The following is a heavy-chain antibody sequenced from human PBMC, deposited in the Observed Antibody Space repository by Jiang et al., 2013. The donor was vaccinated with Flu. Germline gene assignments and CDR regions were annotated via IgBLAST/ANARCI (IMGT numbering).Heavy chain of an antibody. CDR1: GESVTGYH. CDR2: VIYSGSP. CDR3: ARRGIDSYERVGFSWSEQKRHYFDH. V-gene: IGHV4-34*12. D-gene: IGHD2-21*02. Sequence: GSGLVKPSETLSLTCNVSGESVTGYHWTWIRQSPGKGLEWIGEVIYSGSPDYNPSLKSRVTISVDTSHNQVSLKLNSVTAADTAIYYCARRGIDSYERVGFSWSEQKRHYFDHWGQGTLVIVST. J-gene: IGHJ4*02.